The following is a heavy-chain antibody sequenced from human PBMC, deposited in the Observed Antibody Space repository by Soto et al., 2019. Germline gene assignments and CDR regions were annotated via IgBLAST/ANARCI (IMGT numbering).Heavy chain of an antibody. J-gene: IGHJ5*02. V-gene: IGHV4-59*01. CDR2: IYYSGST. CDR1: GGSISSYY. Sequence: PSETLSLTCTVSGGSISSYYWSWIRQPPGKGLEWIGYIYYSGSTNYNPSLKSRVTISVDTSKNQFSLKLSSVTAADTAVYYCARGRYYDFWSGYPFDPWGKGTLVTVS. CDR3: ARGRYYDFWSGYPFDP. D-gene: IGHD3-3*01.